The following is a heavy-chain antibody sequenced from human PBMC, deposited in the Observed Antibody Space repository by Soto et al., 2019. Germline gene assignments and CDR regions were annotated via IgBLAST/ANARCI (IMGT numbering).Heavy chain of an antibody. CDR3: ARAGYNWNYDAFDI. CDR2: ISSSSSYI. D-gene: IGHD1-7*01. Sequence: GGSLRLSCAASGFTFSSYSMNWVRQAPRKGLEWVSSISSSSSYIYYADSVKGRFTISRDNAKNSLYLQMNSLRAEDTAVYYCARAGYNWNYDAFDIWGQGTMVTVSS. J-gene: IGHJ3*02. V-gene: IGHV3-21*01. CDR1: GFTFSSYS.